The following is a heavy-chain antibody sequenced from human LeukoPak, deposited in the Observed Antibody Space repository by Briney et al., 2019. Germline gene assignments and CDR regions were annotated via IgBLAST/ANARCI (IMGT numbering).Heavy chain of an antibody. V-gene: IGHV3-48*04. J-gene: IGHJ3*02. CDR3: ASSRMTIYGVVNDAFDI. D-gene: IGHD3-3*01. Sequence: GGSLRLSCAASGFTFSSYSMNWVRQAPGKGLEWVSYISSSSSTIYYADSVKGRFTISRDNSKNTLYLQMISLRAEDTAVYYCASSRMTIYGVVNDAFDIWGQGTMVTVSS. CDR2: ISSSSSTI. CDR1: GFTFSSYS.